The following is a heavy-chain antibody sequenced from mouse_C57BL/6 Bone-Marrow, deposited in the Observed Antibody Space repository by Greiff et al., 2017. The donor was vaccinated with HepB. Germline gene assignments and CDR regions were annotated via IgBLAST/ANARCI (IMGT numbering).Heavy chain of an antibody. J-gene: IGHJ2*01. V-gene: IGHV1-59*01. Sequence: VQLQQPGAELVRPGTSVKLSCKASGYTFTSYWMHWVKQRPGQGLEWIGVIDPSDSYTNYNQKFKGKATLTVDTSSSTAYMQLSSLTSEDSAVYYWASRDYGSGLDYWGQGTTLTVSS. D-gene: IGHD1-1*01. CDR3: ASRDYGSGLDY. CDR1: GYTFTSYW. CDR2: IDPSDSYT.